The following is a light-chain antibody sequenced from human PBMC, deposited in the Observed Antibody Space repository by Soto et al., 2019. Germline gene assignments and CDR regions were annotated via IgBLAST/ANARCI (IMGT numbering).Light chain of an antibody. CDR1: SSDVGGYNY. CDR2: DVS. CDR3: CSYAGSPV. Sequence: QSALTQPRSVSGSPGQSVTISFTGTSSDVGGYNYVSWYQQHPGKAPKLMIYDVSKRPSGVPDRFSGSKSGNTASLTISGLQAEDEADYYCCSYAGSPVFGGGTKVTVL. J-gene: IGLJ2*01. V-gene: IGLV2-11*01.